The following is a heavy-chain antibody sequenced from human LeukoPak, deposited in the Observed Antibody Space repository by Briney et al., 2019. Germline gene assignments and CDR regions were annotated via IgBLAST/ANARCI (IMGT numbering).Heavy chain of an antibody. J-gene: IGHJ4*02. Sequence: GGSLRLSCAASGFTFSSYGMHWVRQAPGKGLEWVAVISYDGSNKYYADSVKGRFTISRDNSKNTLYLQMNSLRAEDTAVYYCAKAMRGARFVDYWGQGTLVTVSS. CDR2: ISYDGSNK. CDR3: AKAMRGARFVDY. V-gene: IGHV3-30*18. D-gene: IGHD3-10*01. CDR1: GFTFSSYG.